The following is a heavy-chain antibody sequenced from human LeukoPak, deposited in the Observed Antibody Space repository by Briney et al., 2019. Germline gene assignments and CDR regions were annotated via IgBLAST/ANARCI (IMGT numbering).Heavy chain of an antibody. CDR1: GYRFTSHW. V-gene: IGHV5-10-1*01. Sequence: GESLKISCKGSGYRFTSHWINWVRQMPGKGLEWMGRIDPSDSYTNYSPSFQGHVTISADNSISTAYMQWNSLNTSDTAMYYCARQYLPARENSNWGQGTVVTVSS. D-gene: IGHD2/OR15-2a*01. J-gene: IGHJ4*02. CDR2: IDPSDSYT. CDR3: ARQYLPARENSN.